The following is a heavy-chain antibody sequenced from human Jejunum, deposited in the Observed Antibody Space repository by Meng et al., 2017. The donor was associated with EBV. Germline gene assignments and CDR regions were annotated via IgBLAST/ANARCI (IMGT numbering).Heavy chain of an antibody. Sequence: EVQVVQAGTEVKKPGATVKISCKVSGYTFTDYYMHWVQLAPGKGLEWMGLVDPEDDETMYSEKFQGRLTITADTSTDTTYMELSSLRSEDTAVYYCATGHYNWKYPDYWGQGTLVTVSS. D-gene: IGHD1-7*01. J-gene: IGHJ4*02. CDR3: ATGHYNWKYPDY. CDR1: GYTFTDYY. CDR2: VDPEDDET. V-gene: IGHV1-69-2*01.